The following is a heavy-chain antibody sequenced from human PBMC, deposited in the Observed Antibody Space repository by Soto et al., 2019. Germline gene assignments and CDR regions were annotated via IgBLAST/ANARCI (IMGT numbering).Heavy chain of an antibody. CDR3: ARDPLIYYYYGMDV. CDR1: GGSISSYY. V-gene: IGHV4-4*07. Sequence: SETLSLTCTVSGGSISSYYWSWIRQPAGKGLEWIGRIYTSGRTNYNPSLKSRVTMSVDTSKNQFSLKLSSVTAADTAVYYCARDPLIYYYYGMDVWGQGTTVTVSS. J-gene: IGHJ6*02. CDR2: IYTSGRT. D-gene: IGHD3-16*01.